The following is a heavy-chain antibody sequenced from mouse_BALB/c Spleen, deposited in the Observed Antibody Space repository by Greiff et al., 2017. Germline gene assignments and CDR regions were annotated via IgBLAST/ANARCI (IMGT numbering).Heavy chain of an antibody. V-gene: IGHV3-2*02. CDR2: ISYSGST. D-gene: IGHD4-1*01. CDR3: ARRLTGFYAMDY. J-gene: IGHJ4*01. Sequence: EVQLQQSGPGLVKPSQSLSLTCTVTGYSITSDYAWNWIRQFPGNKLEWMGYISYSGSTSYNPSLKSRISITRDTSKNQFFLQLNSVTTEDTATYYCARRLTGFYAMDYWGQGTSVTVSS. CDR1: GYSITSDYA.